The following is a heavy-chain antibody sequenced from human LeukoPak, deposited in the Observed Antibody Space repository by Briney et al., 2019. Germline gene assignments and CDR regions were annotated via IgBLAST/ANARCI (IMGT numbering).Heavy chain of an antibody. Sequence: SETLSLTCTVSGYSTSSSSYYWGWIRQPPGKGLEWIGYIYYSGTTNYNPSLKSRVTISVDTSKNQFSLKLSSVTAADTAVYYCARYFSGRTLDYWGQGTLVTVSS. CDR1: GYSTSSSSYY. D-gene: IGHD1-1*01. J-gene: IGHJ4*02. CDR2: IYYSGTT. CDR3: ARYFSGRTLDY. V-gene: IGHV4-61*05.